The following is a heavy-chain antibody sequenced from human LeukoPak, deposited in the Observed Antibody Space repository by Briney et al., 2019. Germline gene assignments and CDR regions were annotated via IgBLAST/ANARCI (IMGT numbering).Heavy chain of an antibody. D-gene: IGHD2-2*01. V-gene: IGHV1-69*13. CDR2: IIPIFGTA. CDR3: ASRVPGRQFDY. CDR1: GYTFTSYG. J-gene: IGHJ4*02. Sequence: SVKVSCKASGYTFTSYGISWVRQAPGQGLEWMGGIIPIFGTANYAQKFQGRVTITADESTSTAYMELSSLRSEDTAVYYCASRVPGRQFDYWGQGTLVTVSS.